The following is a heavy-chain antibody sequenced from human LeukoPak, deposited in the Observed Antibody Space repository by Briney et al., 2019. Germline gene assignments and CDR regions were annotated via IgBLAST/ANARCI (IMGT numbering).Heavy chain of an antibody. CDR1: GGSFSGYY. D-gene: IGHD3-10*01. CDR2: INHSGST. Sequence: AETLSLTCAVYGGSFSGYYWSWIRQPPGKGLEWIGEINHSGSTNYNPSLKRRVTISVDTAKNQFSLKRSSVTAPDTAVYYCARRERITMVRGAHYYYYYYMDVWGKGTTVTVSS. J-gene: IGHJ6*03. CDR3: ARRERITMVRGAHYYYYYYMDV. V-gene: IGHV4-34*01.